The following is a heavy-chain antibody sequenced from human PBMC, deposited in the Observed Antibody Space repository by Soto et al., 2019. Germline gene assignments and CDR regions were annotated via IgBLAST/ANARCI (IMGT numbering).Heavy chain of an antibody. CDR1: GGTFSSYA. CDR2: IIPIFGTA. V-gene: IGHV1-69*06. Sequence: QVQLVQSGAEVKKPGSSVKVSCKASGGTFSSYAISWVRQAPGQGLEWMGGIIPIFGTANYAQKFQGRVTITADKTTSTASMELSSLRSEDTAVYYCARKGVESSTGTIRGTSFYYCGMDVWGQGTTVTVSS. CDR3: ARKGVESSTGTIRGTSFYYCGMDV. J-gene: IGHJ6*02. D-gene: IGHD1-7*01.